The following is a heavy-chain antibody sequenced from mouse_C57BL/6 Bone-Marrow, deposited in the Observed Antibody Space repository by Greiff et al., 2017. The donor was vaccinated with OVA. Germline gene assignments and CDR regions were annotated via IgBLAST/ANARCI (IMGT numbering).Heavy chain of an antibody. Sequence: VQLQESGAELVRPGASVTLSCKASGYTFTDYEMHWVKQTPVHGLEWIGAIDPETGGTAYNQKFKGKAILTADKSSSTAYMEIRSLTSEDSAVYYCTREGWLRRSFYFDYWGQGTTLTVSS. D-gene: IGHD2-2*01. J-gene: IGHJ2*01. V-gene: IGHV1-15*01. CDR3: TREGWLRRSFYFDY. CDR2: IDPETGGT. CDR1: GYTFTDYE.